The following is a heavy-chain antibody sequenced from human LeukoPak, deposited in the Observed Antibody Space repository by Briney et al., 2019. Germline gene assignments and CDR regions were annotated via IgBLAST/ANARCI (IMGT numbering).Heavy chain of an antibody. J-gene: IGHJ4*02. V-gene: IGHV1-69*02. CDR3: ARKVSNSVYDY. CDR1: GGTFSSYT. Sequence: SVKVSCKASGGTFSSYTISWVRQAPGQGLECMGRIIPILGIANYAQKFQGRVTITADKSTSTAYMELSSLRSEDTAVYYCARKVSNSVYDYWGQGTLVTVSS. D-gene: IGHD6-25*01. CDR2: IIPILGIA.